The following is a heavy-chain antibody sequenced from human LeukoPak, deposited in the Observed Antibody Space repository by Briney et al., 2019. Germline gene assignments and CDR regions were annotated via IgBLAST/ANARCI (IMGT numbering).Heavy chain of an antibody. CDR2: INPSGGST. CDR3: ARDFTYYYGMDV. J-gene: IGHJ6*02. V-gene: IGHV1-46*01. CDR1: GYTFTSYY. Sequence: GASVKVSCKASGYTFTSYYMHWVRQAPGQGLEWMGIINPSGGSTSYAQKFQGRVTMTRDTSTSTAYMELRSLRSDDTAVYYCARDFTYYYGMDVWGQGTTVTVSS.